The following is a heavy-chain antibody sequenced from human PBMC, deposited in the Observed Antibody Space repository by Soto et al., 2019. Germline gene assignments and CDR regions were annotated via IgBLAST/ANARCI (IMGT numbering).Heavy chain of an antibody. V-gene: IGHV3-11*06. CDR3: ARGGAAAGRGGLFQFDY. D-gene: IGHD6-13*01. CDR1: GFIFSTYA. CDR2: ISSSSSYT. Sequence: PGGSLRLSCEASGFIFSTYAMSWVRQSPGKGLEWVSYISSSSSYTNYADSVEGRFTISRDNAKNSLYLQMNSLRAEDTAVYYCARGGAAAGRGGLFQFDYWGQGTLVTVSS. J-gene: IGHJ4*02.